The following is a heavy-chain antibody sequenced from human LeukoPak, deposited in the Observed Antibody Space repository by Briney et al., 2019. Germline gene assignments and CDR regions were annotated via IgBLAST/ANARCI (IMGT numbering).Heavy chain of an antibody. CDR1: GFTVSSNY. Sequence: PGGSLRLSCAASGFTVSSNYMSWVRQAPGKGLEWVSVIYSGGSTYYADSVKGRFIISRDISKNTVYLQMNSRRVEDTAVYYCARERIWGQGTLVTVSS. CDR2: IYSGGST. CDR3: ARERI. V-gene: IGHV3-53*01. J-gene: IGHJ4*02. D-gene: IGHD2/OR15-2a*01.